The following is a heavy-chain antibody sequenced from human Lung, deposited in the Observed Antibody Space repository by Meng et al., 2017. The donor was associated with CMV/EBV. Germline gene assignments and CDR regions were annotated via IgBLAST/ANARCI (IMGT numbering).Heavy chain of an antibody. Sequence: XVKVSCXASGYTFTGYYMHWVRQAPGQGLEWMGWINPNSGGTNYAQKFQGRVTMTRDTSISTAYMELSRLRSDDTAVYYCAGGLYDFWSGYYYYGMDVWGQGTTVTVSS. D-gene: IGHD3-3*01. J-gene: IGHJ6*02. CDR3: AGGLYDFWSGYYYYGMDV. V-gene: IGHV1-2*02. CDR2: INPNSGGT. CDR1: GYTFTGYY.